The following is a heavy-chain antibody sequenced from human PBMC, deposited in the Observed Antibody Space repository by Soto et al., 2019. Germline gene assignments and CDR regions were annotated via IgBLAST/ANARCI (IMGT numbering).Heavy chain of an antibody. CDR1: GFTVSSNY. D-gene: IGHD6-19*01. CDR2: IYSGGST. Sequence: GGSLRLSCAASGFTVSSNYMSWVRQAPGKGLEWGSVIYSGGSTYYADSVKGRFTISRDNSKNTLYLQMNGLRAEDTAVYYCARDGPGIAVAGPDGFDPWGQGTLVTVSS. V-gene: IGHV3-66*01. J-gene: IGHJ5*02. CDR3: ARDGPGIAVAGPDGFDP.